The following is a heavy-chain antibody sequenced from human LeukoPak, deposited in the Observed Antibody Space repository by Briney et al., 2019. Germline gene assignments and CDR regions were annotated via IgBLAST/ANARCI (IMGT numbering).Heavy chain of an antibody. Sequence: SETLSLTCAVYGGSFSGYYWSWIRQPPGKGLEWIGEINHSGSTNYNPSLKSRVTISVDTSKNQFSLKLSSVTAADTAVYYCARGWKTYDFLSSSPRGYFDYWSQGTLVTVSS. CDR1: GGSFSGYY. V-gene: IGHV4-34*01. CDR2: INHSGST. D-gene: IGHD3-3*01. J-gene: IGHJ4*02. CDR3: ARGWKTYDFLSSSPRGYFDY.